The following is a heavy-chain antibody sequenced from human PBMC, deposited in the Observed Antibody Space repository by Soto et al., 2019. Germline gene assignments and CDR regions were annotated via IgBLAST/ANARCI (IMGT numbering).Heavy chain of an antibody. Sequence: SVKVSCNASGGTFSSYAISWVRQAPGQGLEWMGGIIPIFGTANYAQKFQGRVTITADESTSTAYMELSSLRSEDTAVYYCARGDRGGFALKFDPWGQGTLVTVSS. D-gene: IGHD5-12*01. CDR1: GGTFSSYA. J-gene: IGHJ5*02. CDR2: IIPIFGTA. V-gene: IGHV1-69*13. CDR3: ARGDRGGFALKFDP.